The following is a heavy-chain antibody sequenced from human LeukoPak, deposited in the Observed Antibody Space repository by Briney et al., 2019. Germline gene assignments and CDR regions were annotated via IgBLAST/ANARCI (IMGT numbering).Heavy chain of an antibody. CDR1: GGSISSISHY. D-gene: IGHD1-26*01. J-gene: IGHJ4*02. CDR2: ISYSGST. CDR3: ARTIGSNFY. V-gene: IGHV4-39*01. Sequence: SETLSLTCTVSGGSISSISHYWAWIRQPPGKGPEWIGSISYSGSTYYNPFLKSRVTMSVDMSQNQFSLKLTSLTAADTAVYYCARTIGSNFYWGQGTLVTVSS.